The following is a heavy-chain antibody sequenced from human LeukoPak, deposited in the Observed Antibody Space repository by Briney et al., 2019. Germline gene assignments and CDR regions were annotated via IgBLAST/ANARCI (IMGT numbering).Heavy chain of an antibody. CDR2: INPNGGGT. D-gene: IGHD6-13*01. CDR3: ARRLSYSSSWYYYYYMDV. CDR1: GYTFTGYY. J-gene: IGHJ6*03. V-gene: IGHV1-2*02. Sequence: GASVKVSCKASGYTFTGYYMHWVRQAPGQGLEWMGWINPNGGGTNYAQKFQGRVTMTRDTSISTAYMELSRLRSDDTAVYYCARRLSYSSSWYYYYYMDVWGKGTTVTVSS.